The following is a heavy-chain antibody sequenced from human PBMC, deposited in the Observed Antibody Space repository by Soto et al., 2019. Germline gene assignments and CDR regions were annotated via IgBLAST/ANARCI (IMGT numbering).Heavy chain of an antibody. V-gene: IGHV5-51*01. D-gene: IGHD6-19*01. CDR2: IYPGDSDT. CDR3: ARSIAVAGDYYYYGMDV. J-gene: IGHJ6*02. Sequence: GESLKISCKGSGYSFTSFWIGWVRQMPGKGLEWMGIIYPGDSDTRYSPSFQGQVTISADKSISTAYLQWSSLKASDTAMYYCARSIAVAGDYYYYGMDVWGQGTTVTVSS. CDR1: GYSFTSFW.